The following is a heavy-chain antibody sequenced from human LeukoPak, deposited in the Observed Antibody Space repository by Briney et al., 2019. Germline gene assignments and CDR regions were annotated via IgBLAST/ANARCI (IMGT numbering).Heavy chain of an antibody. Sequence: SETLSLTCSVSYGSMNNYYWNWIRQPPGKGLEWVGRIFYTGSTKYNPSLGSRVTISVDTSKNQFSLQLGSVTAADTAVYYCASSPVGPADFGFDSWGQGTLVTVSS. CDR3: ASSPVGPADFGFDS. CDR1: YGSMNNYY. CDR2: IFYTGST. J-gene: IGHJ4*02. D-gene: IGHD4-17*01. V-gene: IGHV4-59*03.